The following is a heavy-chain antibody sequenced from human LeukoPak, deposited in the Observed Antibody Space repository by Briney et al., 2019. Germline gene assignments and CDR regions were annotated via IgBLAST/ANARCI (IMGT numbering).Heavy chain of an antibody. CDR3: ARGYSSSSLWFDP. V-gene: IGHV3-48*03. Sequence: GGSLSLSCAASGFTFSNYEMNWVRQAPGKGLEWVSYISNSGSTIHYADSVKGRFTISRDNAKNSLYLQMNSLRAEDTAVYYCARGYSSSSLWFDPWGQGTLVTVSS. CDR1: GFTFSNYE. CDR2: ISNSGSTI. D-gene: IGHD6-6*01. J-gene: IGHJ5*02.